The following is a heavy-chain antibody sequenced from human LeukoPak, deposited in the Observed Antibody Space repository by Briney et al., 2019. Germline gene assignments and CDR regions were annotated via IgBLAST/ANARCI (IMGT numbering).Heavy chain of an antibody. V-gene: IGHV3-21*05. J-gene: IGHJ4*02. CDR1: GLTFSDYS. CDR2: ISGSSSHI. D-gene: IGHD1-26*01. CDR3: ARDLGLLRGFDY. Sequence: PGGSLRLSCAASGLTFSDYSMNWVRQAPGKGLGWISYISGSSSHIFHADSVKGRFTISRDNAKNSLFLQMNSLRAEDTAVYYCARDLGLLRGFDYWGQGTLVTVSS.